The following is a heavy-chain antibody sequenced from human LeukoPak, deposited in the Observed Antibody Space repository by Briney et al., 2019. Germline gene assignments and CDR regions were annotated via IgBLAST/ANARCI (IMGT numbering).Heavy chain of an antibody. CDR2: INPNSGGT. V-gene: IGHV1-2*02. CDR3: ARALYSSSSRYYYYYYMDV. J-gene: IGHJ6*03. CDR1: GYTFTGYY. D-gene: IGHD6-6*01. Sequence: GASVKVSCKASGYTFTGYYMHWVRQAPGQGLEWMGWINPNSGGTNYAQKFQGRVTMTRDTSISTAYMELSRLRSDDTAVYYCARALYSSSSRYYYYYYMDVWGKGTTVTVSS.